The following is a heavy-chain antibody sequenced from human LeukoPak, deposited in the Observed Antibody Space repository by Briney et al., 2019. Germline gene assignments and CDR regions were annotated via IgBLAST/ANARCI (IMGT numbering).Heavy chain of an antibody. CDR1: GYSISSSSYY. CDR2: IYYSGST. J-gene: IGHJ3*02. D-gene: IGHD6-13*01. CDR3: ARVGGVPGIAAAAFDI. Sequence: PSETLSLTCTVSGYSISSSSYYWGWIRQPPGKGLEWIGSIYYSGSTYYNPSLKSRVTISVDTSKNQFSLKLSSVTAADTAVYYCARVGGVPGIAAAAFDIWGQGTMVTVSS. V-gene: IGHV4-39*07.